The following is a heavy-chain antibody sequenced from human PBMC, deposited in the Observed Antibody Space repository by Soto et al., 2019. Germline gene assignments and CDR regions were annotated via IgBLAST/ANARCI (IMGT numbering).Heavy chain of an antibody. CDR3: ARPRGYSGYDPVYYYYGMNV. D-gene: IGHD5-12*01. CDR1: GFTFSSYA. Sequence: SGGSLRLSCAASGFTFSSYAMHWVRQAPGKGLEWVAVISYDGSNKYYADSVKGRFTISRDNSKNTLYLQMNSLRAEDTAVYYCARPRGYSGYDPVYYYYGMNVWGQGTTVTVSS. V-gene: IGHV3-30-3*01. J-gene: IGHJ6*02. CDR2: ISYDGSNK.